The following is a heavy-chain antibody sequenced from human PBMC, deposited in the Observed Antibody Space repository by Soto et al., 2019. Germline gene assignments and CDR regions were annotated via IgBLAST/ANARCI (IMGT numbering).Heavy chain of an antibody. Sequence: EVQLVESGGGLVKPGGSLRLSCVASGFSFSNAWMNWVRQAPGKGLEWVGRVKWNSHAGAIDYAAPVKGRFTISRDDSKNTLYLQLNSLTTEDTAVYYCTRGGPLGNYFDYWGQGTLVTVSS. CDR2: VKWNSHAGAI. CDR1: GFSFSNAW. J-gene: IGHJ4*02. CDR3: TRGGPLGNYFDY. D-gene: IGHD2-15*01. V-gene: IGHV3-15*07.